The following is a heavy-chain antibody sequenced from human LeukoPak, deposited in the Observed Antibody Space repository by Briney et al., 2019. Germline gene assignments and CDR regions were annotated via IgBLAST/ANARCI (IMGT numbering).Heavy chain of an antibody. CDR1: GGTFSSYA. V-gene: IGHV1-69*13. CDR2: IIPIFGTA. Sequence: SVKVSCKASGGTFSSYAISWVRQAPGQGLEWMGGIIPIFGTANYAQKFQGRVTITADESTSTAYMELSSLRSEDTAVYYCARKRKLLRYFDYWGQGTLVTVPS. J-gene: IGHJ4*02. D-gene: IGHD1-26*01. CDR3: ARKRKLLRYFDY.